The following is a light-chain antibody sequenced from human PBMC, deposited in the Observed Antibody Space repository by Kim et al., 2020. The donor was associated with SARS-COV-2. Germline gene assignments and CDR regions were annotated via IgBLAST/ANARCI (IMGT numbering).Light chain of an antibody. Sequence: GDRVTITCRASQSISTWLAWYQQKPGKAPTLLIYKASNLESGVPSRFSGRGSGTEFTLTISNLQPDDFATYYCQQYDSKSPRTFGQGTKVDIK. CDR2: KAS. J-gene: IGKJ1*01. CDR3: QQYDSKSPRT. CDR1: QSISTW. V-gene: IGKV1-5*03.